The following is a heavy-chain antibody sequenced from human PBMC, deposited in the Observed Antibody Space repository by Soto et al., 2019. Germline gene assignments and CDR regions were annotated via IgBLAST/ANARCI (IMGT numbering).Heavy chain of an antibody. CDR3: ATGPLRYFDWLLTYYYYGMDV. V-gene: IGHV1-69*01. CDR2: IIPIFGTA. CDR1: GGTFSSYA. D-gene: IGHD3-9*01. J-gene: IGHJ6*02. Sequence: QVQLVQSGAEVKKPGSSVKVSCKASGGTFSSYAISWVRQAPGQGLEWMGGIIPIFGTANYAQKFQGRVTITADESTSTAYMELSILRSEDTAVYYCATGPLRYFDWLLTYYYYGMDVWGQGTTVTVSS.